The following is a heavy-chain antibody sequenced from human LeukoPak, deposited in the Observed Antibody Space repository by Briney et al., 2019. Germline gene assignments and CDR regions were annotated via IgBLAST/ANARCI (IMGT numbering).Heavy chain of an antibody. Sequence: GGSLRLSCAASGFTFSSYAMSWVRQAPGKGLEWVAVISYDGSNKYYADSVKGRFTISRDNSKNTLYLQMNSLRAEDTAVYYCAKDWSIAAAGNFDYWGQGTLVTVSS. J-gene: IGHJ4*02. D-gene: IGHD6-13*01. CDR3: AKDWSIAAAGNFDY. V-gene: IGHV3-30*18. CDR2: ISYDGSNK. CDR1: GFTFSSYA.